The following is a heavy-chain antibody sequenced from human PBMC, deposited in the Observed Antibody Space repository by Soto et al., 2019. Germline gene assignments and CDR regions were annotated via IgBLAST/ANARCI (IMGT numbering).Heavy chain of an antibody. CDR2: INHSGST. CDR1: GGSFSGYY. Sequence: QVQLQQWGAGLLKPSETLSLTCAVYGGSFSGYYWSWIRQPPGKGLEWIGEINHSGSTNYNPSLKSRVTISVDTSKNQFSLKLSSVTAADTAVYYCARGGYYDYIWGSYRHFDYWGQGTLVTVSS. V-gene: IGHV4-34*01. J-gene: IGHJ4*02. D-gene: IGHD3-16*02. CDR3: ARGGYYDYIWGSYRHFDY.